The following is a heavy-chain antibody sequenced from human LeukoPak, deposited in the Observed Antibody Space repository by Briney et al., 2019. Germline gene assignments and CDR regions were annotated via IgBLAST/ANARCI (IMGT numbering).Heavy chain of an antibody. CDR3: ARVYPDVDFWSGYYHLDY. Sequence: GRSLRLSRAASGFIFSSHGMHWVRQAPGKGLEWVAVIWYDGSNKHYADSVKGRFTISRDKFKSTLYMQMNRLRPEDTAVDYCARVYPDVDFWSGYYHLDYWGQGTLVTVSS. CDR2: IWYDGSNK. D-gene: IGHD3-3*01. J-gene: IGHJ4*02. V-gene: IGHV3-33*01. CDR1: GFIFSSHG.